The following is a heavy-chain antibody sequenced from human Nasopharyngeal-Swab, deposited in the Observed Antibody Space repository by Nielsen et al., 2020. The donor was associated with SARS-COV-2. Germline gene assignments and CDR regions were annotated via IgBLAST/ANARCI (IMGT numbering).Heavy chain of an antibody. Sequence: VKVSCKASGYTFTSYGISWVRQAPGQGLEWMGWISAYNGNTNYAQKLQGRVTMTTDTSTSTAYMELRSLRSDDTAVYYCAREEGLVVVVAATPDYWGQGTLVTVSS. V-gene: IGHV1-18*01. D-gene: IGHD2-15*01. CDR3: AREEGLVVVVAATPDY. CDR1: GYTFTSYG. J-gene: IGHJ4*02. CDR2: ISAYNGNT.